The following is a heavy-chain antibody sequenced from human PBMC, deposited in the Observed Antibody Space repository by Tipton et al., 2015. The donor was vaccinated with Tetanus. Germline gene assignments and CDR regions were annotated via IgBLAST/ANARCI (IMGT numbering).Heavy chain of an antibody. Sequence: SLRLSCEASGFTFSTYWMHWVRQAPGKGLVWVSRIDSDGSGTSYADSVKGRFTISRDNAKNTLYLQMNSLRAEDTTVYYCVRVLKGAKSSRTRRYGYGMDGWGQGTTVTVSS. CDR3: VRVLKGAKSSRTRRYGYGMDG. D-gene: IGHD2-2*01. V-gene: IGHV3-74*01. CDR2: IDSDGSGT. J-gene: IGHJ6*02. CDR1: GFTFSTYW.